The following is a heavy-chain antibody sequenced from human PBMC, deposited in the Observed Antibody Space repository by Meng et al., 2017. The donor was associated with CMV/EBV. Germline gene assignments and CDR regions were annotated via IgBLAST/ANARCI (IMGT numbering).Heavy chain of an antibody. D-gene: IGHD6-19*01. CDR1: GGSISSYY. V-gene: IGHV4-59*01. CDR3: ARGSSEAPYSSGSYYYYYGMDV. Sequence: GSLRLSCTVSGGSISSYYWSWIRQPPGKGLEWIGYISYSGSTNYNPSLKSRVTISVDTSKNQFSLKLSSVTAADTAVYYCARGSSEAPYSSGSYYYYYGMDVWGQGTTVTVSS. J-gene: IGHJ6*02. CDR2: ISYSGST.